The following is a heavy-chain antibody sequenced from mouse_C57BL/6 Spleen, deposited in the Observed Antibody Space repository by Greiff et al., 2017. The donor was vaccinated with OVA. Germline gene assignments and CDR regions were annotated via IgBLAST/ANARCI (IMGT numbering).Heavy chain of an antibody. CDR1: GYTFTSYW. J-gene: IGHJ4*01. CDR3: ARGGYYYGSYYAMDY. D-gene: IGHD1-1*01. V-gene: IGHV1-50*01. Sequence: VKLQQPGAELVKPGASVKLSCKASGYTFTSYWMQWVKQRPGQGLEWIGEIDPSDRYTNYNQKFKGKATLTVDTSSSTAYMQLSSLTSEDSAVYYCARGGYYYGSYYAMDYWGQGTSVTVSS. CDR2: IDPSDRYT.